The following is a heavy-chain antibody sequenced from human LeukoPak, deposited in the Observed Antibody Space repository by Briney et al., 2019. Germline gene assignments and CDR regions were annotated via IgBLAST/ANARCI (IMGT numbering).Heavy chain of an antibody. V-gene: IGHV4-59*01. Sequence: SETLSLTCTVSGASITSYYWSWIRRPPGKGLDWSGYIHHSGGPNSNPSLKSRVTMSVDTSKIQLSLKLNSVTAADTAVYYCARGFASGWYSRYDPWGQGILVTVSS. D-gene: IGHD6-19*01. CDR1: GASITSYY. CDR3: ARGFASGWYSRYDP. J-gene: IGHJ5*02. CDR2: IHHSGGP.